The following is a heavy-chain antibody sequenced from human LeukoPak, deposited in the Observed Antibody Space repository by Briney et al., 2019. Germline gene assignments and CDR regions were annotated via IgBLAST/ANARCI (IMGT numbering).Heavy chain of an antibody. J-gene: IGHJ4*02. Sequence: PGGSLRLSCAASGFTFSSYSMNWVRQAPGKGLEWVSAISGSGGSTYYADSVKGRFTISRDNSKNTLYLQMNSLRAEDTAVYYCAKGRSGWPQGNYFDYWGQGTLVTVSS. D-gene: IGHD6-19*01. CDR3: AKGRSGWPQGNYFDY. V-gene: IGHV3-23*01. CDR1: GFTFSSYS. CDR2: ISGSGGST.